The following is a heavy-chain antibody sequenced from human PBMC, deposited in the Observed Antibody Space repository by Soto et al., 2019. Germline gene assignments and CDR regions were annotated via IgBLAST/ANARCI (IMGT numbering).Heavy chain of an antibody. CDR2: IKSTTDGGTT. CDR3: TTGSPSVRGVYYYYYMDV. Sequence: EVQLVESGGGLVKPGGSLRLSCAASGFTFSNAWMSWVRQAPGKGLEWVGRIKSTTDGGTTEYAATVKGRISISRDDTTNTLYPQMNSLKTEDTAVYDCTTGSPSVRGVYYYYYMDVWGKGTTVTVSS. D-gene: IGHD3-10*01. CDR1: GFTFSNAW. V-gene: IGHV3-15*01. J-gene: IGHJ6*03.